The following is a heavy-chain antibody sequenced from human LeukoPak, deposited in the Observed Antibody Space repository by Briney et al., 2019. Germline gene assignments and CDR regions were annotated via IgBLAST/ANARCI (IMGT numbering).Heavy chain of an antibody. CDR3: ARERSRIVVVVAATPVLDY. V-gene: IGHV3-21*01. D-gene: IGHD2-15*01. Sequence: GGSLRLSCAASGFTFSSYSMNWVRQAPGKGLEWVSSISSSSSYIYYADSVKGRFTISRDNAKNSLYLQMNSLRAEDTAVYYCARERSRIVVVVAATPVLDYWGQGTLVTVSS. CDR1: GFTFSSYS. J-gene: IGHJ4*02. CDR2: ISSSSSYI.